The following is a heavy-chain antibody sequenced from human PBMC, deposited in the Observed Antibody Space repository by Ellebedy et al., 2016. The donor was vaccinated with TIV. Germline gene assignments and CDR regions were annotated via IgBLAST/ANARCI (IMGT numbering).Heavy chain of an antibody. CDR1: GFSFTTFD. J-gene: IGHJ4*02. D-gene: IGHD1-26*01. CDR2: FYGHDDSK. Sequence: GESLKISXAASGFSFTTFDMSWVRQAPGKGLEWVSVFYGHDDSKYYGDSVEGRFTISKDKSKNILYLQMNRLRAEDTALYYCVKGAWLDDWGQGALVTVSS. V-gene: IGHV3-23*01. CDR3: VKGAWLDD.